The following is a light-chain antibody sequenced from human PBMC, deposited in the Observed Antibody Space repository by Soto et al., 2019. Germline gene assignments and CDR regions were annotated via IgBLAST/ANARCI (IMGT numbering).Light chain of an antibody. Sequence: IQLTRYPSSLSASVGDRVPITGRASQGISSYLAWYQQKPGKAPTLLIYAASTLQSGVPSRFSGSGSGTDFTLTISSLQPEDFETYYCQQLNSYPLTFGEGTKVDIK. CDR1: QGISSY. CDR2: AAS. CDR3: QQLNSYPLT. J-gene: IGKJ4*01. V-gene: IGKV1-9*01.